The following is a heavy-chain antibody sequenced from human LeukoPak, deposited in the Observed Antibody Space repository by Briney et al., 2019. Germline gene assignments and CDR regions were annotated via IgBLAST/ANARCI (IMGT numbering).Heavy chain of an antibody. CDR2: ISAYNGNT. V-gene: IGHV1-18*01. D-gene: IGHD3-10*01. Sequence: ASVKVSCKASGYTSTSYGISWVRQAPGQGLEWTGWISAYNGNTNYAQKLQGRVTMTTDTSTSTAYMELRSLRSDDTAVYYCARDLAAYGSVFDPWGQGTLVTVSS. J-gene: IGHJ5*02. CDR3: ARDLAAYGSVFDP. CDR1: GYTSTSYG.